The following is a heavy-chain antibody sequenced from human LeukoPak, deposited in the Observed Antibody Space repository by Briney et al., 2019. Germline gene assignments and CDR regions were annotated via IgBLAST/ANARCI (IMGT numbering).Heavy chain of an antibody. V-gene: IGHV4-59*01. Sequence: SETLSLTCTVSGGSISSYYWSWIRQPPGKGLEWIGYIYYSGSTNYNPSLKSRVTISVDTSKNQFSLKLSSVTAADTAVYYCARAAIVVVPAAMPVDYWGQGTLVTVSS. D-gene: IGHD2-2*01. CDR1: GGSISSYY. CDR2: IYYSGST. J-gene: IGHJ4*02. CDR3: ARAAIVVVPAAMPVDY.